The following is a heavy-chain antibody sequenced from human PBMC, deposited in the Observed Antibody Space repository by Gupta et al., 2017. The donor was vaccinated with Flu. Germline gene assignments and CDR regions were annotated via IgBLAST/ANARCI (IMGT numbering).Heavy chain of an antibody. J-gene: IGHJ6*02. CDR2: MNPNSGNT. CDR1: GYPFTSYD. Sequence: QVQLVQSGSEVKKPGASVKVSCKASGYPFTSYDINWVRQATGQGLEWMGWMNPNSGNTGYAQKFQGRVTMTRNTSISTAYMELSSLRSEDTAVDYCARADIVVVPAANDYYYGMDVWGQGTTVTASS. CDR3: ARADIVVVPAANDYYYGMDV. V-gene: IGHV1-8*01. D-gene: IGHD2-2*01.